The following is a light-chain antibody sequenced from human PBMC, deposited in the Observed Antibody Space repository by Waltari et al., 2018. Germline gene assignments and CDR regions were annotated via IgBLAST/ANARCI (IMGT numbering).Light chain of an antibody. CDR2: GKS. CDR1: QGISSN. CDR3: QQYDIWPYT. V-gene: IGKV3-15*01. Sequence: EIVMTQSPATLSMSPGETATLSCRASQGISSNLAWYQQKPGQAPRLLMYGKSTRASGFPAGFSGSGSGTEFTLTISSLQSEDFATYYCQQYDIWPYTFGQGTKLETK. J-gene: IGKJ2*01.